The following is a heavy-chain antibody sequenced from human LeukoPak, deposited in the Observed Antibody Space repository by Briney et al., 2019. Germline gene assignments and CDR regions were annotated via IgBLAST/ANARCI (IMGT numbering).Heavy chain of an antibody. V-gene: IGHV3-66*02. CDR1: GFTVSTNY. CDR3: ARDGDTLTSYYSPLDY. CDR2: VYSGGNT. J-gene: IGHJ4*02. D-gene: IGHD3-9*01. Sequence: PGGSLRLSCVVSGFTVSTNYMTWVRQAPGKGLEWVSVVYSGGNTHYADAVKGRFSVSRDNSKNTLYLQMNSLRVEDTAVYYCARDGDTLTSYYSPLDYWGQGTLVTVSS.